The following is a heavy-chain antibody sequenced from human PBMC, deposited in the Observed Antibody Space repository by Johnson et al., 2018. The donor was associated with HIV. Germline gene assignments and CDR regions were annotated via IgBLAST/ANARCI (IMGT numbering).Heavy chain of an antibody. J-gene: IGHJ3*02. CDR3: ASQGRGLWLGADAFDI. V-gene: IGHV3-72*01. CDR1: GFTFSDHY. CDR2: TRNKANSYTT. Sequence: DVQVVESGGGLVKPGGSLRLSCAASGFTFSDHYMDWVRQAPGKGLEWVGRTRNKANSYTTEYAASVKGRFTISRDDSKNSLYLQMNSLKTEDTAVYYCASQGRGLWLGADAFDIWGQGTMVTVSS. D-gene: IGHD3-10*01.